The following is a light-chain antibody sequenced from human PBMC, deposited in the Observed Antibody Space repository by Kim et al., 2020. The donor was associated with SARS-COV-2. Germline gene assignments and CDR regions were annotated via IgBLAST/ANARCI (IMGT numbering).Light chain of an antibody. CDR3: QAWDSSTVA. V-gene: IGLV3-1*01. Sequence: SYELTQPPSVSVSPGQTASITCSGDKLGDKYACWYQQKPGQSPVLVIYQDNKRPSGIPERFSGSNSGNTATLTISGTQAMDEADYYCQAWDSSTVAFGGGTQLTVL. CDR1: KLGDKY. CDR2: QDN. J-gene: IGLJ3*02.